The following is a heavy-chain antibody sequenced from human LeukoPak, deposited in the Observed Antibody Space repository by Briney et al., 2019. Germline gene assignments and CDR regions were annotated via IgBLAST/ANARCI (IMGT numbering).Heavy chain of an antibody. CDR3: ARDLNTAMVNNWYFDL. CDR2: TYYRSKWCN. CDR1: VDSLSGNSAA. Sequence: SQTLSLTHAISVDSLSGNSAACNSIRQSPSRGLGWLGSTYYRSKWCNDYAVSVKSRITINPDTSKNQFSLQLNSVTPEDTAVYYCARDLNTAMVNNWYFDLWGRGNLVSVSS. D-gene: IGHD5-18*01. V-gene: IGHV6-1*01. J-gene: IGHJ2*01.